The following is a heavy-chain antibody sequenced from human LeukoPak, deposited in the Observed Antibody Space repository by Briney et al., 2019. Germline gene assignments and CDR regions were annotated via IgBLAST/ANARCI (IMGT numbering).Heavy chain of an antibody. CDR3: ARANIVVVVAAVAFDI. J-gene: IGHJ3*02. CDR1: GGTFSSYA. V-gene: IGHV1-69*13. D-gene: IGHD2-15*01. CDR2: IIPIFGTA. Sequence: ASVKVSCKASGGTFSSYAISWVRQAPGQGLEWMGGIIPIFGTANYAQKFQGRVTITADESTSTAYMELSSLRSEDTAVYYCARANIVVVVAAVAFDIWGQGTMVTVSS.